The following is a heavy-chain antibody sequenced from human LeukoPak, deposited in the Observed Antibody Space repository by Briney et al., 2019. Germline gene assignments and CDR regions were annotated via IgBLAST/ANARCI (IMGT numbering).Heavy chain of an antibody. Sequence: SPTLSLTCAISGDSVSINSATWNWIRQSPSRGLEWLGRTYYRSKWYNDYALSVKSRITINPDTSKNQFSLHLNSVTPEDTAVYYCARDLAGFGGYSYGMVDYWGQGTLVTVSS. CDR1: GDSVSINSAT. V-gene: IGHV6-1*01. J-gene: IGHJ4*02. CDR3: ARDLAGFGGYSYGMVDY. D-gene: IGHD5-18*01. CDR2: TYYRSKWYN.